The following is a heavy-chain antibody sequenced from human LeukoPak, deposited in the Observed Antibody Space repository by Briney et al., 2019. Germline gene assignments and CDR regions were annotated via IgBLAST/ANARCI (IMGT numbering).Heavy chain of an antibody. CDR1: GFTFNSYS. CDR3: ARDPHDILRWANAFDI. D-gene: IGHD3-9*01. CDR2: ISGSNSYI. J-gene: IGHJ3*02. V-gene: IGHV3-21*01. Sequence: GGSLRLSCAASGFTFNSYSMNWVRQAPGKGLEWVSSISGSNSYIYYADSMKGRFTISRDNSENTLYLQMNSLKPEDTAVYYCARDPHDILRWANAFDIWGQGTMVTVSS.